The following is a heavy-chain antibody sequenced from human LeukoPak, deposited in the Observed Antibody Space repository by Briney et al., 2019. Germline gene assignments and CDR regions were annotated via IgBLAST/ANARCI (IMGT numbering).Heavy chain of an antibody. CDR3: ARVRAYSSSWYSRDYGMDV. Sequence: SEXLSXXXXXXXGSISSYYWSWIRQPPGKGLEWIGYIYYSGSTNYNPSLKSRVTISVDTSKNQFSLKLSSVTAADTAVYYCARVRAYSSSWYSRDYGMDVWGQGTTVTVSS. CDR2: IYYSGST. V-gene: IGHV4-59*01. D-gene: IGHD6-13*01. CDR1: XGSISSYY. J-gene: IGHJ6*02.